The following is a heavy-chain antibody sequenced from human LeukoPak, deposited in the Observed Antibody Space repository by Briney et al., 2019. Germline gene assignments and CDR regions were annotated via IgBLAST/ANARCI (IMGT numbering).Heavy chain of an antibody. V-gene: IGHV5-51*01. CDR2: IYPSDSDT. CDR1: GYSFTSYW. Sequence: GESLKISCKGSGYSFTSYWIGWVRQMPGKGLEWMGIIYPSDSDTRYSPSFQGQVTISADKSISTAYLQWSSLKASDTAMYYCARMSRFYYYDSSGYFDYWGQGTLVTVSS. J-gene: IGHJ4*02. CDR3: ARMSRFYYYDSSGYFDY. D-gene: IGHD3-22*01.